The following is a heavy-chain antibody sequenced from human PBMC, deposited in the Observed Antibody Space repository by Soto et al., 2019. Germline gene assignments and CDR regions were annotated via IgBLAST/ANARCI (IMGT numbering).Heavy chain of an antibody. CDR3: TRDGGYSSGWSTLYYYYYGMDV. J-gene: IGHJ6*02. V-gene: IGHV3-49*04. Sequence: GGSLRLSCGASGFAFRSHWMSWVRQAPGKGLVWVGFIRSKAYGGTTEYAASVKGRFTISRDDSKSIAYLLMNSLKTEDTAVYYSTRDGGYSSGWSTLYYYYYGMDVWGQGTTVTVSS. CDR2: IRSKAYGGTT. D-gene: IGHD6-19*01. CDR1: GFAFRSHW.